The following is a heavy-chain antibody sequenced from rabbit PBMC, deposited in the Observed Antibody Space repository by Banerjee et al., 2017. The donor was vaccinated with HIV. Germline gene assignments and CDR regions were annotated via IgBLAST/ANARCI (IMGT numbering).Heavy chain of an antibody. D-gene: IGHD4-1*01. CDR1: GFSFSSRYW. V-gene: IGHV1S40*01. CDR2: IWTGSGTI. J-gene: IGHJ4*01. Sequence: QSLEESGGDLVKPGGSLTLTCTASGFSFSSRYWICWVRQAPGKGLEWIACIWTGSGTIYYASWAKGRFTISKTSSTTVTLQMTSLTAADTATYFCARDGSGWGANFNLWGPGTLVTVS. CDR3: ARDGSGWGANFNL.